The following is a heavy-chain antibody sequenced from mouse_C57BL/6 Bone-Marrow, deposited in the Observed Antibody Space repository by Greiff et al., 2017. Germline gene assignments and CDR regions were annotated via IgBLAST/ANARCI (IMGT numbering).Heavy chain of an antibody. D-gene: IGHD1-1*01. Sequence: QVTLKVSGPGILQPSQTLSLTCSFSGFSLSTFGMGVGWIRQPSGKGLEWLAHIWWDDEKYYNPALKSLLTISKDTSKNQVFLKIANVDTADTATYYCARIEAYYYYGSSYWYFDVWGTGTTVTVSS. CDR1: GFSLSTFGMG. CDR2: IWWDDEK. J-gene: IGHJ1*03. V-gene: IGHV8-8*01. CDR3: ARIEAYYYYGSSYWYFDV.